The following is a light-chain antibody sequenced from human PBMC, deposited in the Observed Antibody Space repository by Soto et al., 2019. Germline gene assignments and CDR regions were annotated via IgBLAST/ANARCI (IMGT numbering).Light chain of an antibody. CDR2: SND. J-gene: IGLJ3*02. V-gene: IGLV1-44*01. Sequence: QSVLTRPPSASGTPGQRVTISCSGSNSNIGSNTVNWYQQLPGTAPKLLVYSNDQRPSGVPDRFSGSKSGTSASLAISGLQSEDEADYYCAAWDDRLNGWEFGGGTKLTVL. CDR1: NSNIGSNT. CDR3: AAWDDRLNGWE.